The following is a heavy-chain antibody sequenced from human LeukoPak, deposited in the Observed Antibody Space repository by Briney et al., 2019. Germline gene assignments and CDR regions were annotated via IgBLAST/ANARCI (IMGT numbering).Heavy chain of an antibody. J-gene: IGHJ6*03. Sequence: GASVKVSCKASGYTFTSYGISWVRQAPGQGLEWIGWISAYNGNTNYAQKLQGRVTMTTDTSTSTAYMELRSLRSDDTAVYYCARAPKRGYSYGSWMGGFYYYMDVWGKGTTVTVSS. CDR2: ISAYNGNT. D-gene: IGHD5-18*01. CDR1: GYTFTSYG. V-gene: IGHV1-18*01. CDR3: ARAPKRGYSYGSWMGGFYYYMDV.